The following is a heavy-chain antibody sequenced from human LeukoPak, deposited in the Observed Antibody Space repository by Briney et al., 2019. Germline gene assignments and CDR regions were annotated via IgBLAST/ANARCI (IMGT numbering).Heavy chain of an antibody. CDR2: IWYDGSKT. J-gene: IGHJ5*02. CDR1: GFTFTIYG. Sequence: PGRSLRLSCAASGFTFTIYGMHWVRQAPGKGLEWVAVIWYDGSKTYYADSVKGRFTISRDTSTNTLYLQMNGLRAEDTAVYYCARSFERDYSGSGNYYMNNWFDPWGQGTLVTVSS. D-gene: IGHD3-10*01. V-gene: IGHV3-33*01. CDR3: ARSFERDYSGSGNYYMNNWFDP.